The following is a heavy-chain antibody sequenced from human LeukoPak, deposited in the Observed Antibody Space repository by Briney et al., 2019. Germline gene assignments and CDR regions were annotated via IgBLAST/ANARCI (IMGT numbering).Heavy chain of an antibody. Sequence: PGGSLRLSCAASGFTFSSYGMNWVRQAPGKGLEWVSSISTSSSYIYYTDSVKGRFTISRDNAKNSLYLQMNNLRAEDSAVYYCARGKEVVSADGNWFDPWGQGTLVIVSS. CDR3: ARGKEVVSADGNWFDP. J-gene: IGHJ5*02. CDR2: ISTSSSYI. V-gene: IGHV3-21*01. D-gene: IGHD2-2*01. CDR1: GFTFSSYG.